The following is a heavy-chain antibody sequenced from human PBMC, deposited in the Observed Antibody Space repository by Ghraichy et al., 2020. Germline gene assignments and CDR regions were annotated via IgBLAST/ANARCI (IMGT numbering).Heavy chain of an antibody. V-gene: IGHV1-69*13. CDR3: AREAESTLYYDSRWFDP. J-gene: IGHJ5*02. D-gene: IGHD3-22*01. CDR2: IIPIFGTA. Sequence: SVKVSCKASGGTFSSYAISWVRQAPGQGLEWMGGIIPIFGTANYAQKFQGRVTITADESTSTAYMELSSLRSEDTAVYYCAREAESTLYYDSRWFDPWGQGTLVTVSS. CDR1: GGTFSSYA.